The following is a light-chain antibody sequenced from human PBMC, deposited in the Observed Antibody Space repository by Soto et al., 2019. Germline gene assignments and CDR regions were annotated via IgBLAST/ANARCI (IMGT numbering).Light chain of an antibody. V-gene: IGKV3-20*01. Sequence: EIVLTQSPGTLSLSPGESATLSCRASQSISNRYLAWYQQQPGQAPRLLIYDASSRAPGVPDRFSGSGSGTDFTLSISRLEPEDFAVYYCQQYGGSPRTFGQGTKLEIK. J-gene: IGKJ2*01. CDR2: DAS. CDR1: QSISNRY. CDR3: QQYGGSPRT.